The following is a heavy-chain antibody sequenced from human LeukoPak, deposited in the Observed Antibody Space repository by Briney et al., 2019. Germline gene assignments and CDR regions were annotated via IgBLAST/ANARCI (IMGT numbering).Heavy chain of an antibody. D-gene: IGHD6-13*01. CDR2: IYHSGST. CDR3: ARPASRRSSWYLYYYYYMDV. J-gene: IGHJ6*03. CDR1: GYSISSGYY. Sequence: SETLSLTCAVSGYSISSGYYWGWIRQPPGKGLEWIGSIYHSGSTYYNPSLKSRVTISVNTSKNQFSLKLSSVTAADTAVYYCARPASRRSSWYLYYYYYMDVWGKGTTVTVSS. V-gene: IGHV4-38-2*01.